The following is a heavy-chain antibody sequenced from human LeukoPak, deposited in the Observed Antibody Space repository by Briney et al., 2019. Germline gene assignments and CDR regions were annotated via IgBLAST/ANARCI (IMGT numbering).Heavy chain of an antibody. CDR3: ARRLCGGDCYSTFSY. Sequence: SETLSLTCAVSGESFIGYFWTWIRQPPGKGLEWIGEINHSGSTNYNPSLKSRVTISVDTSKNQFSLKLSSVTAADTAVYYCARRLCGGDCYSTFSYWGQGTLVTVSS. J-gene: IGHJ4*02. D-gene: IGHD2-21*02. CDR1: GESFIGYF. V-gene: IGHV4-34*01. CDR2: INHSGST.